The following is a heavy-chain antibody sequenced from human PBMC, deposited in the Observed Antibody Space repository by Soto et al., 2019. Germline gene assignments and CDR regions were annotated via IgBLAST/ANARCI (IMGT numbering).Heavy chain of an antibody. CDR3: AKKGGFSYTVHADYFDY. D-gene: IGHD1-26*01. CDR1: GYTFINYV. Sequence: ASVKVSCTASGYTFINYVLHWVRQAPGQSLEWMGWIHAGTGNTESSQKFQERVTFTRDTSANTAYMELSSLISEDTAVYYCAKKGGFSYTVHADYFDYWGQGTLVTVSS. V-gene: IGHV1-3*01. CDR2: IHAGTGNT. J-gene: IGHJ4*02.